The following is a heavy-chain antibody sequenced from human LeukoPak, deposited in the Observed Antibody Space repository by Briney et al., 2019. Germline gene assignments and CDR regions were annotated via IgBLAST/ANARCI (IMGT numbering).Heavy chain of an antibody. V-gene: IGHV3-48*03. D-gene: IGHD6-25*01. CDR1: GFTFSTYE. CDR2: ISSSGSTR. J-gene: IGHJ3*02. CDR3: TRDRYSSGPVGAFDI. Sequence: GGSLRLSCAASGFTFSTYEMNWVRQAPGKGLEWISYISSSGSTRYYADSVMGRFTISRDNAENSLFLQMNSLKVDDTAVYYCTRDRYSSGPVGAFDIRGQGTMLTVSS.